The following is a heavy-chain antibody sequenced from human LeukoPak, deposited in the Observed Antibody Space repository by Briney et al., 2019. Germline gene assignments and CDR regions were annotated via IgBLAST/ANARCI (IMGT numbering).Heavy chain of an antibody. CDR3: ARHMTGTRYDY. J-gene: IGHJ4*02. V-gene: IGHV4-59*08. CDR2: IYYSGST. CDR1: GGSISTYY. D-gene: IGHD1-7*01. Sequence: SETLSLTCTVSGGSISTYYWSWIRQPPGKGLGWIGYIYYSGSTNYNPSLKSRVTISVDTSNNQFSLKLSSVTAADTAVYYCARHMTGTRYDYWGQGTPVTVSS.